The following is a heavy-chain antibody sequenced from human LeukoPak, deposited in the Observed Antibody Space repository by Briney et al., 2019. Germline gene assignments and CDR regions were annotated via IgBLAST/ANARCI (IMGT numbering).Heavy chain of an antibody. CDR2: INWNGGRT. CDR1: GFTFDDYG. Sequence: GVSLRLSCAASGFTFDDYGMSWVRQAPGKGLEWVSGINWNGGRTGYAESVKGRFTISRDNAKNSLYLQMNTLRAEDTALYYCARAVSNSGWYGSVDYWGQGTLVTVSS. CDR3: ARAVSNSGWYGSVDY. D-gene: IGHD6-19*01. V-gene: IGHV3-20*04. J-gene: IGHJ4*02.